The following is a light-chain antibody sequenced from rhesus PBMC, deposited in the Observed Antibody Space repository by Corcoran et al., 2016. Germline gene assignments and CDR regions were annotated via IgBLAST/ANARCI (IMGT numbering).Light chain of an antibody. J-gene: IGKJ4*01. CDR2: DAS. CDR1: QGISTY. CDR3: VQYNSDPLT. Sequence: DIQMTQSPSSLSASLGDRVTITCRASQGISTYLSWYQQKPGKAPKLLIYDASTLQSGVPSRFSGSRSGTDFTLTISSLRPEDFATYCCVQYNSDPLTFGGGTKVEIK. V-gene: IGKV1-43*02.